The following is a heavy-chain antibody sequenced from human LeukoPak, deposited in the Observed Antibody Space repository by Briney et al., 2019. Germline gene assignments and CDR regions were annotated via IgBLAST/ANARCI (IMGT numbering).Heavy chain of an antibody. CDR3: ARDYYYFDP. Sequence: SETLSLTCTVSTKSISPYYWNWIRHPPGKGLEWIGYIYYSGSTNYNPSLKSRVTILVDTSKNQFSLKLSSVTAADTAVYYCARDYYYFDPWGQGTLVTVSS. CDR2: IYYSGST. J-gene: IGHJ5*02. D-gene: IGHD3-10*01. V-gene: IGHV4-59*12. CDR1: TKSISPYY.